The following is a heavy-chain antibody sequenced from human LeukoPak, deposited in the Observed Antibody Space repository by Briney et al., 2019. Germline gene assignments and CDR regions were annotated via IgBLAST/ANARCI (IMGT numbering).Heavy chain of an antibody. Sequence: ASVKVSCKASGGTFSSYAISWVRQAPGLGLEWMGGIIPIFGTANYAQKFQGRVTITADKSTSTAYMELSSLRSEDTAVYYCARERGAAAGRNFDLWGRGTLVTVSS. CDR1: GGTFSSYA. CDR2: IIPIFGTA. J-gene: IGHJ2*01. D-gene: IGHD6-13*01. V-gene: IGHV1-69*06. CDR3: ARERGAAAGRNFDL.